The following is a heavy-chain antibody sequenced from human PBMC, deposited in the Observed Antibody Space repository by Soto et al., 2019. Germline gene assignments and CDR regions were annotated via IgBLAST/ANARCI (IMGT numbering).Heavy chain of an antibody. CDR3: ARDPLIAAAGPNYFDY. CDR2: ISSSSSYI. D-gene: IGHD6-13*01. V-gene: IGHV3-21*01. Sequence: GGSLRLSCAASGFTFSSYSMNWVRQAPGKGLEWVSSISSSSSYIYYADSVKGRFTISRDNANNSLYLQMNSLRAEDTAVYYCARDPLIAAAGPNYFDYWGQGTLVTVSS. CDR1: GFTFSSYS. J-gene: IGHJ4*02.